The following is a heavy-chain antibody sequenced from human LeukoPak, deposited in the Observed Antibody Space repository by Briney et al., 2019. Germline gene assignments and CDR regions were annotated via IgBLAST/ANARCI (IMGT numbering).Heavy chain of an antibody. D-gene: IGHD1-26*01. CDR1: GFTFRDYW. V-gene: IGHV3-7*01. CDR2: IKQGGNEM. J-gene: IGHJ4*02. CDR3: ARVGAWELQRVFDY. Sequence: PGGSLRLSCAASGFTFRDYWMTWVRQVPGKGLEWVANIKQGGNEMYYVDSVEGRFTISRDNAQNSLYLQMNSLRIEDTAVYYCARVGAWELQRVFDYWGQGTQVTVSS.